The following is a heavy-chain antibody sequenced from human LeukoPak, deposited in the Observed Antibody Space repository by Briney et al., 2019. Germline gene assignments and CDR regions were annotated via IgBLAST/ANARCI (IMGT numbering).Heavy chain of an antibody. CDR1: GFTFSSYA. CDR3: ARYHVFYGDYADAFDI. D-gene: IGHD4-17*01. V-gene: IGHV3-23*01. J-gene: IGHJ3*02. CDR2: ISGSGGST. Sequence: GGSLRLSCAASGFTFSSYAMSWVRQAPGKGLEWVSAISGSGGSTYYADSVKGRFTISRDNSKNTLYLQMNSLRAEDTAVYYCARYHVFYGDYADAFDIWGQGTMVTVSS.